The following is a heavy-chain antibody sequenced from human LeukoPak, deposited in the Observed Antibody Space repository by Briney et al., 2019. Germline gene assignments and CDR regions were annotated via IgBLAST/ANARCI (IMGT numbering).Heavy chain of an antibody. CDR2: INPNSGVT. V-gene: IGHV1-2*02. Sequence: ASVKVSCKASGYTFTAFYMHWVRQAPGQGLEWMGWINPNSGVTSYAQKFQGRVTMARDTSISTAYMDLSRLRSDDTAVYYCARDRTTMIRGIYPGDYWGQGTLVTVSS. CDR3: ARDRTTMIRGIYPGDY. CDR1: GYTFTAFY. J-gene: IGHJ4*02. D-gene: IGHD3-10*01.